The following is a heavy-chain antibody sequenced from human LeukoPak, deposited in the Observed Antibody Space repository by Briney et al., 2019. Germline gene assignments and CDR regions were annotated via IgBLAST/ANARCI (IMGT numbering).Heavy chain of an antibody. Sequence: PGGSLRLSCAASGFNFRNYGMHWVRQAPGKGLEWVSSISSSSSYIYYADSVKGRFTISRDNAKNSLYLQMNSLRAEDTAVYYCARDPHPDAFDIWGQGTMVTVSS. CDR1: GFNFRNYG. V-gene: IGHV3-21*01. J-gene: IGHJ3*02. CDR2: ISSSSSYI. CDR3: ARDPHPDAFDI.